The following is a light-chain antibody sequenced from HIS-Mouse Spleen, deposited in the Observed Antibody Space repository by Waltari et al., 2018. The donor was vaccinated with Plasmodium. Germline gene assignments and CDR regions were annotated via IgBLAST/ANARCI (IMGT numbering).Light chain of an antibody. J-gene: IGLJ2*01. CDR1: QLADKY. CDR3: QAWDSSTVV. Sequence: SYELTQPPSVPVYPGQTASITCTRDQLADKYTCWYQKTPGHSPVLIIYQDSKRPSGNPERFSGSNAGNTATLTISGTQAMDEADYYCQAWDSSTVVFGGGTKLTVL. V-gene: IGLV3-1*01. CDR2: QDS.